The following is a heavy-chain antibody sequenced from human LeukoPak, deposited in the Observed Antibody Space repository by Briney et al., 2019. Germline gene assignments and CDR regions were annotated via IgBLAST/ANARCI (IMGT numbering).Heavy chain of an antibody. CDR2: ISGSGGST. CDR1: GFTFSSYA. J-gene: IGHJ4*02. CDR3: AKDSTVTSLGY. Sequence: GGSLRLSCAASGFTFSSYAMSWVRQAPGKGLEWVSAISGSGGSTYYADSVKGRFTISRDNSKNTLYLQVNSLRAEDTAVYYCAKDSTVTSLGYWGQGTLVTVSS. V-gene: IGHV3-23*01. D-gene: IGHD4-17*01.